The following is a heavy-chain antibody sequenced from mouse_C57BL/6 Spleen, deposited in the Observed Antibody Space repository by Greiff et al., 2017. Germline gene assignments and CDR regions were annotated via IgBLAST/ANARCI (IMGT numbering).Heavy chain of an antibody. D-gene: IGHD1-1*01. CDR1: GYSFTGYY. CDR2: INPSTGGT. CDR3: ARWGTTVVAGGYFDY. J-gene: IGHJ2*01. Sequence: VQLKESGPELVKPGASVKISCKASGYSFTGYYMNWVKQSPEKSLEWIGEINPSTGGTTYNQKFKAKATLTVDKSSSTAYMQLKSLTSEDSAVYYCARWGTTVVAGGYFDYWGQGTTLTVSS. V-gene: IGHV1-42*01.